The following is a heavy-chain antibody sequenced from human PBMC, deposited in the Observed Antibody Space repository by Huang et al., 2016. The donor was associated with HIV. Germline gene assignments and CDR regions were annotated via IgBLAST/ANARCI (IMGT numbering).Heavy chain of an antibody. CDR2: IKQDESEK. D-gene: IGHD1-7*01. V-gene: IGHV3-7*01. J-gene: IGHJ6*02. CDR3: ATKTAGMDI. CDR1: TFTCGAYW. Sequence: VESGGRSVQPGGSIKLSCVGSTFTCGAYWMSWVRQPPGKGLEWVANIKQDESEKYYVDSVKGRFNISRDNARKVLFLEMDNLRVEDTAMYFCATKTAGMDIWGQGTTVTVSS.